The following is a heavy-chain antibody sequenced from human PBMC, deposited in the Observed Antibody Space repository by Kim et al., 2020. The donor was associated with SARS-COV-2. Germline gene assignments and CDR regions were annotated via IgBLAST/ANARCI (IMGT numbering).Heavy chain of an antibody. CDR2: ISSNTSYT. CDR1: GFTFSDYY. V-gene: IGHV3-11*06. CDR3: AREPNNWNYGASFDY. J-gene: IGHJ4*02. Sequence: GGSLRLSCAASGFTFSDYYMSWIRQAPGKGLEWVSYISSNTSYTNYADSVKGRFTISRDNAQNSLYLQMHSLRAEDTAVYYCAREPNNWNYGASFDYWGQGTLVTVSS. D-gene: IGHD1-7*01.